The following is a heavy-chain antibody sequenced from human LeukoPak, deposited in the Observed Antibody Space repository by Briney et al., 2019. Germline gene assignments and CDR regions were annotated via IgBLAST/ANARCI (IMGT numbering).Heavy chain of an antibody. V-gene: IGHV4-34*01. J-gene: IGHJ4*02. Sequence: SETLSLTCAVYGGSFSGYYWSWIRQPPGKGLEWIGEINHSGSTNYNPSLKSRVTISVDTSKNQFSLKLSFVTAADTAVYYCARGGYCSSTSCYRTSYFDYWGQGTLVTVSS. CDR2: INHSGST. CDR1: GGSFSGYY. CDR3: ARGGYCSSTSCYRTSYFDY. D-gene: IGHD2-2*01.